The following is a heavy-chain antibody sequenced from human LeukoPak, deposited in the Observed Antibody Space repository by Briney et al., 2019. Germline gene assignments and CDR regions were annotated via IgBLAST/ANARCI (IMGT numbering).Heavy chain of an antibody. V-gene: IGHV4-38-2*02. CDR1: GYSISSGYQ. CDR2: IYHSGSA. CDR3: ARDPRWLTPDCTSTSCYENYFEP. Sequence: SETLSLTCAVSGYSISSGYQWAWIRQSPEKGLEWIGSIYHSGSAHYNPSFKSRVTISVDTSKNQFSLRLNSVTAADTAVYYCARDPRWLTPDCTSTSCYENYFEPWGLGTLVTVSS. J-gene: IGHJ5*02. D-gene: IGHD2-2*01.